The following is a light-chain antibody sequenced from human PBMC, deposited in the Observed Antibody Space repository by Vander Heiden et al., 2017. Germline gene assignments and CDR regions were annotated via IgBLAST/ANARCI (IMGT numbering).Light chain of an antibody. J-gene: IGLJ2*01. Sequence: QPVLTPPPSLSGAPGQRLTISCTGSSSNIGAGYDVHWYQQLPGAAPKLLINGNTNRPSGVPDRFSGSKSGTSASLAITGLQAEDEADYYCQSYDSRLTGHVVFGGGTKLTVL. CDR3: QSYDSRLTGHVV. CDR2: GNT. CDR1: SSNIGAGYD. V-gene: IGLV1-40*01.